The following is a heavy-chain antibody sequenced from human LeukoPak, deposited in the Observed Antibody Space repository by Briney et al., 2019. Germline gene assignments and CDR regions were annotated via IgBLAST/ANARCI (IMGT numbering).Heavy chain of an antibody. V-gene: IGHV4-39*07. CDR2: IYYSGST. Sequence: SETLSLICTVSGGSISSSSYYWGWIRQPPGKGLEWIGSIYYSGSTYYNPSLKSRVTISVDTSKNQFSLKLSSVTAADTAVYYCAKRIAVAGFDAFDIWGQGTMVTVSS. D-gene: IGHD6-19*01. CDR3: AKRIAVAGFDAFDI. J-gene: IGHJ3*02. CDR1: GGSISSSSYY.